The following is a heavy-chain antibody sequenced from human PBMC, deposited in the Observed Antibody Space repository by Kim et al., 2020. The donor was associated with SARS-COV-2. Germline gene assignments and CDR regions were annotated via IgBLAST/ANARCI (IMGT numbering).Heavy chain of an antibody. CDR1: GGSFSGYY. D-gene: IGHD2-8*01. Sequence: SETLSLTCAVYGGSFSGYYWSWIRQPPGKGLEWIGEINHSGSTNYNPSLKSRVTISVDTSKNQFSLKLSSVTAADTAVYYCASVSYAIEYGMDVWGQGTTVTVSS. CDR3: ASVSYAIEYGMDV. CDR2: INHSGST. J-gene: IGHJ6*02. V-gene: IGHV4-34*01.